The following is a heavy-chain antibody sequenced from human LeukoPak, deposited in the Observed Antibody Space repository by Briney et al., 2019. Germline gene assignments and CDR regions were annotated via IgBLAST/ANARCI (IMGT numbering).Heavy chain of an antibody. CDR2: IYYSGRT. CDR3: ARGYGDYPSYFDL. CDR1: GDSIRSGGYY. D-gene: IGHD4-17*01. J-gene: IGHJ4*02. V-gene: IGHV4-31*03. Sequence: PSQTLSLTCTVSGDSIRSGGYYWSWVRQHPGKGLEWIGYIYYSGRTYYNTSLKSRLTISADTSKNQFSLKMSSVTAADTAVYYCARGYGDYPSYFDLWGQGTLVAVSS.